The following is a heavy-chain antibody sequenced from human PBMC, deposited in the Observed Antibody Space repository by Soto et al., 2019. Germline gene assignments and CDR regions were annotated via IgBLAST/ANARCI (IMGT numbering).Heavy chain of an antibody. V-gene: IGHV4-34*01. Sequence: SETLSLTCAVYGGSFSGYYWSWIRQPPGKGLEWIGEINHSGSTNYNPSLKSRVTISVDTSKNQFSLKLSSVTAAETAVYYCARGFSLRYFDWSRGNDYWGQGTLVTVSS. D-gene: IGHD3-9*01. CDR2: INHSGST. J-gene: IGHJ4*02. CDR1: GGSFSGYY. CDR3: ARGFSLRYFDWSRGNDY.